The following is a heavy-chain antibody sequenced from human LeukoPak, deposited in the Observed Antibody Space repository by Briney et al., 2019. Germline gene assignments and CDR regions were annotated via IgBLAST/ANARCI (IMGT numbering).Heavy chain of an antibody. CDR1: GLTFDDYA. J-gene: IGHJ4*02. D-gene: IGHD6-19*01. CDR3: AKGGSGWPYYFDF. CDR2: ISGDGGST. V-gene: IGHV3-43*02. Sequence: GGSLRLSCAASGLTFDDYAMHWVRHAPGKGLEWVSLISGDGGSTYYADSVKGRFTISRDNSKNSLYLQMNSLSTEDTALYYCAKGGSGWPYYFDFWGQGTLVTVSS.